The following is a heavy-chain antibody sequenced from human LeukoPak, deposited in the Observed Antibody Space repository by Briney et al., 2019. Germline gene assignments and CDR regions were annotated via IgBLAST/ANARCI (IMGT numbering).Heavy chain of an antibody. CDR1: GYTFTSCG. D-gene: IGHD3-9*01. CDR3: ARDPLEYYDILTGYLGGESWFDP. CDR2: ISAYNGNT. Sequence: ASVKVSCKASGYTFTSCGISWVRQAPGQGLEWMGWISAYNGNTNYAQKLQGRVTMTTDTSTSTAYMELRSLGSDDTAVYYCARDPLEYYDILTGYLGGESWFDPWGQGTLVTVSS. J-gene: IGHJ5*02. V-gene: IGHV1-18*01.